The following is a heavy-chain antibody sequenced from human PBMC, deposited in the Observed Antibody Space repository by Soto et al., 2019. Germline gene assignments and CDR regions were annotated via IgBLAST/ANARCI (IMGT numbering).Heavy chain of an antibody. J-gene: IGHJ3*02. CDR1: GGTFSSYA. Sequence: GASVKVSCKASGGTFSSYAISWVRQAPGQGLEWMGGIIPIFGTANYAQKFQGRVTITADESTSTAYMELSSLRSEDTAVYYCARDSTATAMVVNAFDIWGQGTMVTVSS. CDR3: ARDSTATAMVVNAFDI. CDR2: IIPIFGTA. D-gene: IGHD5-18*01. V-gene: IGHV1-69*13.